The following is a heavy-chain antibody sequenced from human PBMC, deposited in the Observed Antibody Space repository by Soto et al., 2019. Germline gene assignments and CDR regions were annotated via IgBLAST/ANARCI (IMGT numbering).Heavy chain of an antibody. V-gene: IGHV1-69*02. J-gene: IGHJ6*03. CDR2: IIPILGIA. CDR1: GGTFSSYT. CDR3: ARGITTNLRAGTGYYYYMDV. Sequence: QVQLVQSGAEVKKPGSSVKVSCKASGGTFSSYTISWVRQAPGQGLEWMGRIIPILGIANYAQKFQGRVTITADKSTSTAYMELSSLRSEDTAVYYCARGITTNLRAGTGYYYYMDVWGKGTTVTVSS. D-gene: IGHD6-13*01.